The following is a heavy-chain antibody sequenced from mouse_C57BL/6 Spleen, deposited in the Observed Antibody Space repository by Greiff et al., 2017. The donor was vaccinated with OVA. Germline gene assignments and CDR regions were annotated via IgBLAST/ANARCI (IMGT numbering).Heavy chain of an antibody. J-gene: IGHJ3*01. CDR2: IYPGDGDT. D-gene: IGHD3-2*02. CDR3: ARYQDSSGSAWFAY. V-gene: IGHV1-82*01. Sequence: QVQLQQSGPELVKPGASVKISCKASGYAFSSSWMNWVKQRPGKGLEWIGRIYPGDGDTNYNGKFKGKATLTADKSSSTAYMQLSSLTSEDSAVYFCARYQDSSGSAWFAYWGQGTLVTVSA. CDR1: GYAFSSSW.